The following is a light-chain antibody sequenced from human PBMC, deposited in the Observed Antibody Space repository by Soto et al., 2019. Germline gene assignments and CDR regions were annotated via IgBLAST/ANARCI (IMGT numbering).Light chain of an antibody. J-gene: IGKJ1*01. CDR2: GAS. CDR3: QQYNTWLWT. CDR1: QSVNAN. V-gene: IGKV3-15*01. Sequence: EVVMTQSPATLSVSPGERATLSCRASQSVNANLAWYQQKPGQAPRLLIHGASNRATGIPVRFSGSGFGTEFILPISSLQSEDFAVYYCQQYNTWLWTFGQGTKVEI.